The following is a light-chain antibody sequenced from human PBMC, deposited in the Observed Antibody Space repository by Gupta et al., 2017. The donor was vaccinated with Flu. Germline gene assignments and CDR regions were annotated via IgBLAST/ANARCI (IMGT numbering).Light chain of an antibody. J-gene: IGLJ2*01. CDR1: SLRRHH. Sequence: SELTQDPAVSVALGQTVRITCQGESLRRHHASWFQQRPGQAPLLVIHGGDNRPSGIPDRFSGSNSGDTASLTIAGAKAEDEADYYCNSWDISGPRHVVFGGGTKVTVL. CDR3: NSWDISGPRHVV. CDR2: GGD. V-gene: IGLV3-19*01.